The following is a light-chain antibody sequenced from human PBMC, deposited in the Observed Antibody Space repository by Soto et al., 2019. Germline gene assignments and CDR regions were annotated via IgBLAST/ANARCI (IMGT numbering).Light chain of an antibody. CDR1: QSVSIY. CDR2: DTS. CDR3: QQRQHWPPIT. J-gene: IGKJ5*01. V-gene: IGKV3-11*01. Sequence: EVVLTQSPATLSLSPGERATLSCRASQSVSIYLAWYRQRPGQAPRLLIYDTSNRAPGIPARFRGSGSGTDFTLTISSLEPEDFAVYYCQQRQHWPPITFGQGTRLEIK.